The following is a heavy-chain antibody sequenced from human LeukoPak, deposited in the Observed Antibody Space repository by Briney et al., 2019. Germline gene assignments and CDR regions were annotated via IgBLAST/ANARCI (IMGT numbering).Heavy chain of an antibody. CDR2: ISAYNGNT. CDR1: GYTFTSYG. CDR3: ARDWHDYDILTGYYNLDAFDI. J-gene: IGHJ3*02. V-gene: IGHV1-18*04. D-gene: IGHD3-9*01. Sequence: ASVKVSCKASGYTFTSYGISWVRQAPGQGLEWMGWISAYNGNTNYAQKLQGRVTMTTDTSTSTAYMELRSLRSDDTAVYYCARDWHDYDILTGYYNLDAFDIWGQGTMVTVSS.